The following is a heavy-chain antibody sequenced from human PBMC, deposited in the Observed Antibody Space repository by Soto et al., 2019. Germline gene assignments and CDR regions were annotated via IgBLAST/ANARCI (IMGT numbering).Heavy chain of an antibody. V-gene: IGHV3-30-3*02. J-gene: IGHJ4*02. D-gene: IGHD2-21*01. Sequence: WALRLSCAPSGSTFTSFTMHWVRQAPGKRLERIAVMSYDGARTAYADAVKGRFTISRNDSKTMLYLQMSSLITDDIAVYYCAPDCNFDCWGQGTLITVAT. CDR3: APDCNFDC. CDR2: MSYDGART. CDR1: GSTFTSFT.